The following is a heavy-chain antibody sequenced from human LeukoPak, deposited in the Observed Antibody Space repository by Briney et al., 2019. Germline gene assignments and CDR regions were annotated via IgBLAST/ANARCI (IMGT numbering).Heavy chain of an antibody. Sequence: PSETLSLTCTVSGGSISSYYWSWIRQPPGKGLEWIGEINHSGSTNYNPSLKSRVTISVDTSKNQFSLKLSSVTAADTAVYYCSSGWYDAFDIWGQGTMVTVSS. CDR2: INHSGST. CDR3: SSGWYDAFDI. CDR1: GGSISSYY. D-gene: IGHD6-19*01. J-gene: IGHJ3*02. V-gene: IGHV4-34*01.